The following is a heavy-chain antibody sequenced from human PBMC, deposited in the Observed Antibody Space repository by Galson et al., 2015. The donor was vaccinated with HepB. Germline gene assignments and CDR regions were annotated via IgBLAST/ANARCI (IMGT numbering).Heavy chain of an antibody. V-gene: IGHV1-46*01. CDR3: AREGVMEYQLLYGGPRGFDY. J-gene: IGHJ4*02. Sequence: SVKVSCKASGYTSTSYYMHWVRQAPGQGLEWMGIINPSGGSTSYAQKFQGRVTMTRDTSTSTVYMELSSLRSEDTAVYYCAREGVMEYQLLYGGPRGFDYWGQGTLVTVSS. D-gene: IGHD2-2*02. CDR1: GYTSTSYY. CDR2: INPSGGST.